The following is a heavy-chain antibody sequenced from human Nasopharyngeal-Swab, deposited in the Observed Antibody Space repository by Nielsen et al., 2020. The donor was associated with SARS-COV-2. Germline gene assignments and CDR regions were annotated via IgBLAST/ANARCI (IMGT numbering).Heavy chain of an antibody. V-gene: IGHV3-7*01. Sequence: GESLKISCAASGFTFSTFWMSWVRQAPGKGLEWVANIKHDGGDENYVDSVKGRFAISRDNAKNLLYLQMNSLRAEDTGVYYCARDPYSTPPDYWGQGTLVTVSS. J-gene: IGHJ4*02. D-gene: IGHD6-13*01. CDR2: IKHDGGDE. CDR3: ARDPYSTPPDY. CDR1: GFTFSTFW.